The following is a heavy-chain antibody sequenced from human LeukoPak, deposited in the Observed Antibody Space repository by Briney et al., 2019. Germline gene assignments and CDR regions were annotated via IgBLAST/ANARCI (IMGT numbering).Heavy chain of an antibody. Sequence: GGSLRLSCAASGFTFSSYEMNWVRQAPGKGLEWVSAISGSGGSTYYADSVKGRFTISRDNSKNTLYLQMNSLRAEDTAVYYCAKVVIAVDEIDAFDIWGQGTMVTVSS. J-gene: IGHJ3*02. D-gene: IGHD6-19*01. CDR2: ISGSGGST. CDR1: GFTFSSYE. V-gene: IGHV3-23*01. CDR3: AKVVIAVDEIDAFDI.